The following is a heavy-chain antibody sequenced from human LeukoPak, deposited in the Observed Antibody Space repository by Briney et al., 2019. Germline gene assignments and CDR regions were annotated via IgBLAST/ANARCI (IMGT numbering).Heavy chain of an antibody. Sequence: PGGSLRLSCAASGFTFSSHSMNWVRQAPGKGLEWVSYISSSSSTIYYADSVKGRFTISRDNSKNTLYLRMNSLRAKDTAVYYCAAPRSLEWLRRTWGQGTLVTVSS. D-gene: IGHD3-3*01. CDR2: ISSSSSTI. CDR3: AAPRSLEWLRRT. CDR1: GFTFSSHS. J-gene: IGHJ5*02. V-gene: IGHV3-48*01.